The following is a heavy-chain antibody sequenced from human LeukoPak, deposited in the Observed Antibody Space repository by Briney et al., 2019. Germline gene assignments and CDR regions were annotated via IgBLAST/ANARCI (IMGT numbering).Heavy chain of an antibody. CDR3: AKEPICGGGSCYSRCFDY. Sequence: PGGSLRLSCAASGFTFSSFEMNWVRQAPVKGLEWLSYISGSGITIYYADSVKGRFTISRDNAKNSLYLQMNSLRAEDTAVYYCAKEPICGGGSCYSRCFDYWGQGTLVTVSS. CDR1: GFTFSSFE. J-gene: IGHJ4*02. CDR2: ISGSGITI. D-gene: IGHD2-15*01. V-gene: IGHV3-48*03.